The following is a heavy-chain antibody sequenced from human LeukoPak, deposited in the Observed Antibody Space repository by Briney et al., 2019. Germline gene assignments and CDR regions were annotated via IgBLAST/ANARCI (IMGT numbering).Heavy chain of an antibody. CDR1: GFTFSSYA. D-gene: IGHD6-13*01. V-gene: IGHV3-23*01. Sequence: PGGSLRLSCAASGFTFSSYAMSWVRQAPGERLEWVSAISGSVGGTYYADSVKGRFTISRDNAKNALYLQMNSLRAEDTAVYYCAKTKSQGGYYCDYWGQGTLVTVSS. CDR2: ISGSVGGT. J-gene: IGHJ4*02. CDR3: AKTKSQGGYYCDY.